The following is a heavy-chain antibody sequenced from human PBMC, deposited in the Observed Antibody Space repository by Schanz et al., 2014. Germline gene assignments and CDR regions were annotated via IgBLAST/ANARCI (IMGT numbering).Heavy chain of an antibody. CDR1: EFTFSDHY. V-gene: IGHV3-23*04. Sequence: EVQLVESGGGLVKPGGSLRLSCEASEFTFSDHYMDWVRQAPGKGLEWVSGISGGGGTRNYADSVKGRFTVFRDNSKRTLYLEINDPRAEDTAVYYCAKDSCSSTTCYGYGMDVWGQGSTVTVSS. D-gene: IGHD2-2*01. CDR2: ISGGGGTR. J-gene: IGHJ6*02. CDR3: AKDSCSSTTCYGYGMDV.